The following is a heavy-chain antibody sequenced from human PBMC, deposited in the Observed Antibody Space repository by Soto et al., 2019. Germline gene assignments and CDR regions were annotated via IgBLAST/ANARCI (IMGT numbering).Heavy chain of an antibody. V-gene: IGHV3-30*18. D-gene: IGHD6-13*01. CDR1: GFSLSNYG. CDR2: ISYDGSDK. CDR3: AKDVAVAGMNYYYHYGMDV. Sequence: QVQLVESGGGVVQPGRSLRLSCVASGFSLSNYGTHWVRQAPGKGLEWVAVISYDGSDKYYSDSVKGRFTISRDNSKNTLYLQTNSLRAEDTAVYYCAKDVAVAGMNYYYHYGMDVWGQGTTVTVSS. J-gene: IGHJ6*02.